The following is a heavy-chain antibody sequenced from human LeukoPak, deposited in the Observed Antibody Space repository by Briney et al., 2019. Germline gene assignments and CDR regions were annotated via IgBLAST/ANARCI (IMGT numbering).Heavy chain of an antibody. Sequence: ASVKVSCKATSRISWVRQAPGQGLEWMGWIGTYGGDTYYAQKFQGRITVTTDTSTSTVYMELRNLRSDDTAVYYCARDYYGSGSYSPYNWVDPWGQGTLVTVSS. V-gene: IGHV1-18*01. CDR3: ARDYYGSGSYSPYNWVDP. J-gene: IGHJ5*02. D-gene: IGHD3-10*01. CDR2: IGTYGGDT. CDR1: TSR.